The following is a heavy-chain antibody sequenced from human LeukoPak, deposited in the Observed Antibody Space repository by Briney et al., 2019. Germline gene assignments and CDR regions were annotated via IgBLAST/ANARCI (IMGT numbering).Heavy chain of an antibody. CDR1: GGSISSSSYY. CDR3: ARDARYSYGYVVAFDI. D-gene: IGHD5-18*01. Sequence: PSETLSLTCTVSGGSISSSSYYWGWIRQPPGKGLEWIGSIYYGGSTYYNPSLKSRVTISVDTSKNQFSLKLSSVTAADTAVYYCARDARYSYGYVVAFDIWGQGTMVTVSS. V-gene: IGHV4-39*07. J-gene: IGHJ3*02. CDR2: IYYGGST.